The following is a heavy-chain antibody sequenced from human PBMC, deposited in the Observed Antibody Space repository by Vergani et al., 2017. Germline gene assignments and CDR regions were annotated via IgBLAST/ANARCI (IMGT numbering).Heavy chain of an antibody. CDR3: ARDRNSSSWYDNYYYYMDV. CDR1: GYPFTSYA. Sequence: QVQLVQSGAEVKKPGASVKASCKASGYPFTSYAMHWVRQAPGQRREWMGWFNAGNGNTKYSQTLQGRVTITSDISASTAYMELSSLRSEDTAVYYCARDRNSSSWYDNYYYYMDVWGKGTTVTVSS. V-gene: IGHV1-3*01. CDR2: FNAGNGNT. D-gene: IGHD6-13*01. J-gene: IGHJ6*03.